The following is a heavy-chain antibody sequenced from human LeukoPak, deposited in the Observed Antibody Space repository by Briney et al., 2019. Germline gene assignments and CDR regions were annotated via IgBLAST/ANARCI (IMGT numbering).Heavy chain of an antibody. Sequence: ASVKVSCKASGYTFTSYGISWVRQAPGQGLEWMGWISAYNGSTNYAQKLQGRVTMTTDTSTSTAHMELRSLRSDDTAVYYCARGYCSGGSCYFDYWGQGTLVTVSS. CDR1: GYTFTSYG. J-gene: IGHJ4*02. V-gene: IGHV1-18*01. D-gene: IGHD2-15*01. CDR3: ARGYCSGGSCYFDY. CDR2: ISAYNGST.